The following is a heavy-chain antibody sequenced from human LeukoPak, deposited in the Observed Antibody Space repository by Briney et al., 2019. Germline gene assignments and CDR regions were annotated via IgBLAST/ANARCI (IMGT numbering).Heavy chain of an antibody. Sequence: PGGSLRLSCAASGFTFSSYGMHWVRQAPGKGLEWVAVISYDGSNKYYADSVKGRFTISRDNSKNTLYLQMNSLRAEDTAVYYCAREWARYGGNSERVDYFDYWGQGTLVTVSS. V-gene: IGHV3-30*03. CDR2: ISYDGSNK. D-gene: IGHD4-23*01. CDR3: AREWARYGGNSERVDYFDY. J-gene: IGHJ4*02. CDR1: GFTFSSYG.